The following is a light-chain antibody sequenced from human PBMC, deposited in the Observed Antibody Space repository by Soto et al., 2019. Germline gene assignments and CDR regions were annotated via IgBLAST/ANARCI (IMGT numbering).Light chain of an antibody. J-gene: IGKJ5*01. V-gene: IGKV3D-20*02. CDR3: QQRSSWPIT. CDR1: QSVTSNY. CDR2: DAS. Sequence: EIVLTQSPGTLSLSPGERATLSCRASQSVTSNYLAWYQQTPGQAPRLLIYDASNRATGIPARFSGSGSGTDFTVTISSLEPEDFAVYYCQQRSSWPITFGPGTRLEV.